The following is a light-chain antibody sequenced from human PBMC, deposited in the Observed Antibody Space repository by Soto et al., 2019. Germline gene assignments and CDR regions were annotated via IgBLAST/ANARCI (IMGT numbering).Light chain of an antibody. J-gene: IGLJ3*02. Sequence: QPVLTQSPSASASLGASVKLTCTLSSGHSSYAIAWHQQRPEKGPRYLMKLNSDGSHAKGDGIPDRFSGSSSGAERYLTISSLQSEDEADYYCQTWDTGIRVFGGGTQLTVL. CDR3: QTWDTGIRV. CDR1: SGHSSYA. V-gene: IGLV4-69*01. CDR2: LNSDGSH.